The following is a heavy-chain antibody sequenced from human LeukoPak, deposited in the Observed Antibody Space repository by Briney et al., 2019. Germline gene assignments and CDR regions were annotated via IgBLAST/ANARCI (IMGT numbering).Heavy chain of an antibody. CDR1: GYTFTSYD. CDR2: MNPNSGNT. V-gene: IGHV1-8*03. J-gene: IGHJ6*03. CDR3: ARAAMVRGVISYYYYMDV. D-gene: IGHD3-10*01. Sequence: ASVKVSCKASGYTFTSYDINWVRQATGQGLEWMGWMNPNSGNTGYAQKFQGRVTITRNTSISTAYMELSSLRSEDTAVYYCARAAMVRGVISYYYYMDVWGKGTTVTISS.